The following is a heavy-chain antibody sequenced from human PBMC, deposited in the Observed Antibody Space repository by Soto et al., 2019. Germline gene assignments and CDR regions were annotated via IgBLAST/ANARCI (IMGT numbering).Heavy chain of an antibody. CDR2: SYYSGST. V-gene: IGHV4-31*03. Sequence: QVQLQESGPGLVKPSQTLSLTCTVSGGSITSGGYYWSWIRQHPGNGMEWIGYSYYSGSTYYNPSLKSRVTISVDTSKNQFSLKRSSVTAADTAVYYCARAAHYSSPFRWFDPWGQGTLVTVSS. D-gene: IGHD6-13*01. J-gene: IGHJ5*02. CDR1: GGSITSGGYY. CDR3: ARAAHYSSPFRWFDP.